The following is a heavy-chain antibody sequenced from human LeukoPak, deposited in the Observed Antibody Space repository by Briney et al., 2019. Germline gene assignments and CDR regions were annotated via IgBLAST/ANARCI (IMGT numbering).Heavy chain of an antibody. CDR3: ARRIAVAGSPVYYFDY. J-gene: IGHJ4*02. CDR1: AYTLSGYY. V-gene: IGHV1-2*02. Sequence: ASLKVSCKASAYTLSGYYMHWVRQAPRQGVERMGWINPKSGVTNYAQKFQGRVTMTWDTSINTTFMELSRLRSDDTAVYYCARRIAVAGSPVYYFDYWGQGTLVTVSS. CDR2: INPKSGVT. D-gene: IGHD6-19*01.